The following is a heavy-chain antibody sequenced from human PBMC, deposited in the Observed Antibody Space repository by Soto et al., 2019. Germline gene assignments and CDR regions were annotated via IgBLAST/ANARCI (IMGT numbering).Heavy chain of an antibody. CDR2: MNPNNGNA. CDR3: ERTAERAVSYYLYL. D-gene: IGHD1-26*01. Sequence: SAVKACCKASGFTFITNDFSWVRQAAGQGLEWMGWMNPNNGNAGFAQKFRGRINMTRNPSISTAYLELSSLRSDDSAAYFCERTAERAVSYYLYLWGR. J-gene: IGHJ2*01. V-gene: IGHV1-8*01. CDR1: GFTFITND.